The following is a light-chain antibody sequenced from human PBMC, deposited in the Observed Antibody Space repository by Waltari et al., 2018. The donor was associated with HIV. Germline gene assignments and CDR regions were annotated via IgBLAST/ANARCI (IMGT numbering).Light chain of an antibody. J-gene: IGLJ2*01. V-gene: IGLV2-23*02. CDR2: DVS. CDR3: RSDANSSNV. Sequence: QSALNQHASMSGSPGQSITTPCTGTSSDVGCYNLVSWYQQHPGKAPKYITNDVSNRPSGVSNRFSGSKSGNAAYLTTAGLQAEDEADYYGRSDANSSNVFGGGTKVTVL. CDR1: SSDVGCYNL.